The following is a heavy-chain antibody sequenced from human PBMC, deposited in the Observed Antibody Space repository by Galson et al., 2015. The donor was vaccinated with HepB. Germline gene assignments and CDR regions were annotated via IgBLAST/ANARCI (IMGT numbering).Heavy chain of an antibody. Sequence: ETLSLTCTVSGASIRTHYWGWIRQPPGKGLEWIGYIYSSGSSNYDPSLKSRVTISIHTSKNQFSLSLSSVTAADTAVYYCARVRSDSSNDAFDIWGQGTMVTVSS. J-gene: IGHJ3*02. D-gene: IGHD5-18*01. CDR1: GASIRTHY. V-gene: IGHV4-59*11. CDR3: ARVRSDSSNDAFDI. CDR2: IYSSGSS.